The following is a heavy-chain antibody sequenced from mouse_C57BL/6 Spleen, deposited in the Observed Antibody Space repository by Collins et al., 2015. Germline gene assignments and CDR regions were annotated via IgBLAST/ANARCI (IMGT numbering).Heavy chain of an antibody. D-gene: IGHD2-10*01. Sequence: EVQLQQSGPELEKPGASVKISCKASGYSFTGYNMNWVKQSNGKSLEWIGNIDPYYGGTSYNQKFKGKATLTVDKSSSTAYMQLKGLTSEDSAVYYCATYYGNPYYYAMDYWGQGTSVTVSS. V-gene: IGHV1-39*01. CDR3: ATYYGNPYYYAMDY. J-gene: IGHJ4*01. CDR2: IDPYYGGT. CDR1: GYSFTGYN.